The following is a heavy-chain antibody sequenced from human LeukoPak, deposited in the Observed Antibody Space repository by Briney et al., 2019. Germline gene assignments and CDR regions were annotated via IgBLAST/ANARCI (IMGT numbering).Heavy chain of an antibody. V-gene: IGHV3-23*01. Sequence: GGSLRLSCAASGFTFSNYAMNWVRQAPGQGLEWVSTISVDGRNTHYADSVKGRFTISRDNSKNTLYLQMNSLRVEDTAVYYCAREGYCSSTSCYLLYWGQGTLVTVSS. CDR2: ISVDGRNT. CDR1: GFTFSNYA. CDR3: AREGYCSSTSCYLLY. D-gene: IGHD2-2*01. J-gene: IGHJ4*02.